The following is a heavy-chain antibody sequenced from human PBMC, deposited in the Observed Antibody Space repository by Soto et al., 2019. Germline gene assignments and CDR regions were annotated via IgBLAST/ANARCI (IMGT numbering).Heavy chain of an antibody. CDR3: ARVFILVAPRYFDF. D-gene: IGHD2-15*01. V-gene: IGHV1-18*01. CDR1: GYALNSNG. CDR2: ISAYNGNT. Sequence: ASVKVSCKDSGYALNSNGLSWVRQDPGQGLEWMGWISAYNGNTNYAQKLQGRVTMTTDTSTSTAYMELRSLRSDDTVFYYCARVFILVAPRYFDFWGQGTLVTVSS. J-gene: IGHJ4*02.